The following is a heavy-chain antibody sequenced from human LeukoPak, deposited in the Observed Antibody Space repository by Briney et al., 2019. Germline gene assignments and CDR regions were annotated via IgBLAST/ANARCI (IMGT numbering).Heavy chain of an antibody. CDR3: ARPQYYFHYYMDV. J-gene: IGHJ6*03. CDR1: GGSFSGYY. Sequence: PSETLSLTCAVYGGSFSGYYWSWIRQPPGKGLEWIGEINHSGSTNYNPSLKSRVTISVDTSKNQFSLKLSSVTAADTAVYYCARPQYYFHYYMDVWGKGTTVTVSS. CDR2: INHSGST. V-gene: IGHV4-34*01.